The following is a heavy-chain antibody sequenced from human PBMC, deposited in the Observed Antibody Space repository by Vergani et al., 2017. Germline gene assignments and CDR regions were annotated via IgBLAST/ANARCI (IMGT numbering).Heavy chain of an antibody. Sequence: QVQLVQSGAEVKKPGSSVKVSCKASGGTFSSYTISWVRQAPGQGLEWMGRIIPILGIANYAQKFQGRVTITADKSTSTAYMELSCLRSEDTAVYYCARGLTTVTYYFDYWGQGTLVTVSS. D-gene: IGHD4-17*01. V-gene: IGHV1-69*02. J-gene: IGHJ4*02. CDR2: IIPILGIA. CDR1: GGTFSSYT. CDR3: ARGLTTVTYYFDY.